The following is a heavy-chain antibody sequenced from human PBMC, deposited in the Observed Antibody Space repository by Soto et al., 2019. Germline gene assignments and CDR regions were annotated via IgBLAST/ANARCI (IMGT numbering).Heavy chain of an antibody. CDR2: INHSGST. CDR3: ARGGYYDSSGYYSYYYYGMDV. Sequence: QVQLQQWGAGLLKPSETLSLTCAVYGGSFSGYYWSWIRQPPGKGLEWIGEINHSGSTNYNPSLKSRVTLSVDTSKNQFSLKLSSVTAADTAVYYCARGGYYDSSGYYSYYYYGMDVWGQGTTVTVSS. CDR1: GGSFSGYY. V-gene: IGHV4-34*01. J-gene: IGHJ6*02. D-gene: IGHD3-22*01.